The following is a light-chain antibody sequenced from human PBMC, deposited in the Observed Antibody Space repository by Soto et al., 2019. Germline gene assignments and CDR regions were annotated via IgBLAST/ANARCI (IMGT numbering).Light chain of an antibody. CDR3: QQSYSTPLFT. J-gene: IGKJ3*01. Sequence: DIQITQSPSSLSSSVLERFTITCRASQSISSYLNWYQQKPGKAPKLLIYAASSLQSGVPSRFSGSGSGTDFTLTISSLQPEDFATYYCQQSYSTPLFTFGPGTKVDIK. CDR2: AAS. CDR1: QSISSY. V-gene: IGKV1-39*01.